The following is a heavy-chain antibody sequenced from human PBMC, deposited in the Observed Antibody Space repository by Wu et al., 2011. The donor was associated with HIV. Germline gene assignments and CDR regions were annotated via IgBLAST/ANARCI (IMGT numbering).Heavy chain of an antibody. D-gene: IGHD3-3*01. Sequence: QVQLVQSGAEVKKPGSSVKVSCKASGGTFTSYGISWVRQAPGQGLEWMGWISAYNGDTNYAQKLQGRVTMTTDTSTSTAYMELRSLRSDDTAVYYCARRSGDFWSGYQLEYFQHWGQGTLVTVSS. CDR3: ARRSGDFWSGYQLEYFQH. J-gene: IGHJ1*01. CDR1: GGTFTSYG. CDR2: ISAYNGDT. V-gene: IGHV1-18*01.